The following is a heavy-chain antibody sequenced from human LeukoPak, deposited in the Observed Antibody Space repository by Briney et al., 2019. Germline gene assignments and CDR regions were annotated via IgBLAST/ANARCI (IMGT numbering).Heavy chain of an antibody. Sequence: GRSLRLSCAASGFTFSNYWMHWVRQAPGKGLVWVSRTNSDGSITSYADSVKGRFTISRDNAKNTLYLQMNSLRAEDTAVYYCARERAAADDSLDYWGQGTLVTVSS. J-gene: IGHJ4*02. CDR3: ARERAAADDSLDY. V-gene: IGHV3-74*01. CDR1: GFTFSNYW. CDR2: TNSDGSIT. D-gene: IGHD6-13*01.